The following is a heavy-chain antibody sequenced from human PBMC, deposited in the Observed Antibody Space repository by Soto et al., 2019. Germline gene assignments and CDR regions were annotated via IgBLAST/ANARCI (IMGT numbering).Heavy chain of an antibody. CDR2: IHTSGTT. D-gene: IGHD3-10*01. J-gene: IGHJ2*01. CDR3: AKDRGLVVVRGIITNGCFDL. Sequence: QVQLQESGPGLVKPSETLSLTCSVSGGSISSYYWSWIRQPAGKALEWIGRIHTSGTTNHNPSLKSRVTMSVDASKSQFSLRLTSVTAADTAMYYCAKDRGLVVVRGIITNGCFDLWGRGTLVTVSS. V-gene: IGHV4-4*07. CDR1: GGSISSYY.